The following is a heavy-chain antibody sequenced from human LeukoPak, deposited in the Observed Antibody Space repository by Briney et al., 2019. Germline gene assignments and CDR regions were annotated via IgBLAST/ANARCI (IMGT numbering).Heavy chain of an antibody. CDR3: AKDLSMVRGVMSFDY. V-gene: IGHV3-11*01. D-gene: IGHD3-10*01. J-gene: IGHJ4*02. CDR2: IRPSGTDI. CDR1: AFTFSDNY. Sequence: GGSLRLSCAVSAFTFSDNYMTWIRQAPGKGLESVSYIRPSGTDISYADSVKGRFTISRDNAKNSLYLQMNSLRAEDTAVYYCAKDLSMVRGVMSFDYWGQGTLVTVSS.